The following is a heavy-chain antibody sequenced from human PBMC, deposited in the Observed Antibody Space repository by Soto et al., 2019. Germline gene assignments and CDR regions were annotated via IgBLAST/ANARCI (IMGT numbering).Heavy chain of an antibody. CDR1: GGSFSGYY. D-gene: IGHD6-19*01. J-gene: IGHJ4*02. V-gene: IGHV4-34*01. Sequence: SETLSLTCAVYGGSFSGYYWSWIRQPPGKGLEWIGEINHSGSTNYNPSLKSRVTISVDTSKNQFSLKLSSVTAADTAVYYCATTDSSGWNFDYWGQGTLVTVSS. CDR3: ATTDSSGWNFDY. CDR2: INHSGST.